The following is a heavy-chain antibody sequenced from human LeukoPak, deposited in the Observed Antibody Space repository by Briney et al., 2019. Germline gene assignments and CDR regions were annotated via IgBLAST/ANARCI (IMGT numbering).Heavy chain of an antibody. CDR3: ARDLGYCSGGSCYSGYYFDY. J-gene: IGHJ4*02. D-gene: IGHD2-15*01. V-gene: IGHV3-21*01. CDR1: GFTFSSYS. CDR2: ISSSSSYI. Sequence: GGCLRLSCAASGFTFSSYSMNWVRQAPGKGLEWVSSISSSSSYIYYADSVKGRFTISRDNAKNSLYLQMNSLRAEDTAVYYCARDLGYCSGGSCYSGYYFDYWGQGTLVTVSS.